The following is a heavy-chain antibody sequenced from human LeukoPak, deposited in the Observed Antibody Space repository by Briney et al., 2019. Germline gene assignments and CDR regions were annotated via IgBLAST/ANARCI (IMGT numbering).Heavy chain of an antibody. CDR1: GGSFSGYY. V-gene: IGHV4-34*01. J-gene: IGHJ4*02. D-gene: IGHD4-17*01. CDR2: INHSGST. Sequence: PSETLSLTCAVYGGSFSGYYWSLIRQPPGKGLEWIGEINHSGSTNYDPSLKSRVTISVDTSKNQFSLKLSSVTAADTAVYYCARAPYGDYPFDYWGQGTLVTVSS. CDR3: ARAPYGDYPFDY.